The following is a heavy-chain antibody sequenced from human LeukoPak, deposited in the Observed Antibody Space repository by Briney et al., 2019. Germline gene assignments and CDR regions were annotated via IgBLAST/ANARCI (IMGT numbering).Heavy chain of an antibody. V-gene: IGHV4-34*01. CDR3: ARVSPFTVTTYYFDH. D-gene: IGHD4-17*01. J-gene: IGHJ4*02. Sequence: SETLSLTCAVYGGSFSGYYWSWIRQPPGKGLEWIGEINHSGSTNYNPSLKSRVTISVDTSKNQFSLKLSSVTAADTAVYYCARVSPFTVTTYYFDHWGQGTLVTVSS. CDR1: GGSFSGYY. CDR2: INHSGST.